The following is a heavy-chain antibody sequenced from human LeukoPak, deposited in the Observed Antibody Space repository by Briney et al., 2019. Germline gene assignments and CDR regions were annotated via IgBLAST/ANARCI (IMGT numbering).Heavy chain of an antibody. Sequence: SQTLSLTCAISGDSVSSNSVTWNWIRQSPSRGLEWLGCTYYRSTWYHDYAVSVRCRITVNPDTSKNQFSLHLTSVTPEDTAVYYCARRLTQYDCFDPWGQGILVTVSS. J-gene: IGHJ5*02. CDR3: ARRLTQYDCFDP. CDR2: TYYRSTWYH. D-gene: IGHD2-2*01. V-gene: IGHV6-1*01. CDR1: GDSVSSNSVT.